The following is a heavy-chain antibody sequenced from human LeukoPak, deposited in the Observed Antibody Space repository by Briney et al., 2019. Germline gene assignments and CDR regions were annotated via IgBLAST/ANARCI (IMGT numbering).Heavy chain of an antibody. J-gene: IGHJ6*02. CDR1: GFTFSSYA. D-gene: IGHD2-15*01. CDR2: ISYDGSNK. CDR3: ARDRQCSGGSCYYYYYGMDV. V-gene: IGHV3-30-3*01. Sequence: GRSLRLPCAASGFTFSSYAMHWVRQAPGKGLEWVAVISYDGSNKYYADSVKGRFTISRDNSKNTLYLQMNSLRAEDTAVYYCARDRQCSGGSCYYYYYGMDVWGQGTTVTVSS.